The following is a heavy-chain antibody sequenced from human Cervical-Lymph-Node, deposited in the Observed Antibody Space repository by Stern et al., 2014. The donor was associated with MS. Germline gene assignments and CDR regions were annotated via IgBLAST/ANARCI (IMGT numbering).Heavy chain of an antibody. V-gene: IGHV1-69*01. CDR3: ARERDNSYAFDS. CDR1: GGTFSTSV. D-gene: IGHD3-16*01. J-gene: IGHJ4*02. Sequence: VQLVESGDEMRKPGSSVRVSCKASGGTFSTSVISWLRQAPGQGLEWMGGISPMFGRANYAQKFQGSVTITADESTSTVYMGLTSLRSEDTGVYYCARERDNSYAFDSWGQGTLLTVSS. CDR2: ISPMFGRA.